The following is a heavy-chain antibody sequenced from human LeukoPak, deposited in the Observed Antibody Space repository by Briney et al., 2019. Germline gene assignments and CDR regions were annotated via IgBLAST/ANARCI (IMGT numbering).Heavy chain of an antibody. CDR1: GYTFTSYV. CDR2: INPNSGGT. CDR3: ARDFLAYNAFDI. D-gene: IGHD2-21*01. Sequence: ASVKVSCKASGYTFTSYVISWVRQAPGQGLEWMGWINPNSGGTNYAQKFQGRVTMTRDTSISTAYMELSRLRSDDTAVYYCARDFLAYNAFDIWGQGTMVTVSS. V-gene: IGHV1-2*02. J-gene: IGHJ3*02.